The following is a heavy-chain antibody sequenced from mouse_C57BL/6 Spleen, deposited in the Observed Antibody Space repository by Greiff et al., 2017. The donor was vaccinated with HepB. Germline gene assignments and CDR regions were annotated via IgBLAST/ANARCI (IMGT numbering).Heavy chain of an antibody. CDR1: GYSFTGYY. CDR3: ARGGYYYGSSP. V-gene: IGHV1-43*01. J-gene: IGHJ2*01. Sequence: EVQLMESGPELVKPGASVKISCKASGYSFTGYYMHWVKQSSEKSLEWIGEINPSTGGTSYNQKFKGKATLTVDKSSSTAYMQLKSLTSEDSAVYYCARGGYYYGSSPWGQGTTLTVSS. D-gene: IGHD1-1*01. CDR2: INPSTGGT.